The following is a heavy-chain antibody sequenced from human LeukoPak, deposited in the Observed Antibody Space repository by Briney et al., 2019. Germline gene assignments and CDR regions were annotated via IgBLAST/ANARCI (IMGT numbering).Heavy chain of an antibody. CDR3: ARGHVTGSDRHWDY. D-gene: IGHD3-9*01. Sequence: PGGSLRLSCSTSDFSFRSHWMHWVRQAPGKGLVWVSRIIGDGNSISYADSVKGRFTISRDNAKNTLYLQVNSLRVEDTAVYYCARGHVTGSDRHWDYWGQGVLVTVSS. J-gene: IGHJ4*02. V-gene: IGHV3-74*01. CDR2: IIGDGNSI. CDR1: DFSFRSHW.